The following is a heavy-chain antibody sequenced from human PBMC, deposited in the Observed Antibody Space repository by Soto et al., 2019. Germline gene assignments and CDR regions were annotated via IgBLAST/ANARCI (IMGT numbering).Heavy chain of an antibody. CDR2: INPNSGGT. CDR3: ARDGNIVVVPAALARPYGMDV. J-gene: IGHJ6*02. D-gene: IGHD2-2*01. V-gene: IGHV1-2*02. CDR1: GYTFTGYD. Sequence: AASVKVSCKASGYTFTGYDMHWVRQAPGQGLEWMGWINPNSGGTNYAQKFQGRVTMTRDTSISTAYMELSRLRSDDTAVYYCARDGNIVVVPAALARPYGMDVWGQGTTVTVSS.